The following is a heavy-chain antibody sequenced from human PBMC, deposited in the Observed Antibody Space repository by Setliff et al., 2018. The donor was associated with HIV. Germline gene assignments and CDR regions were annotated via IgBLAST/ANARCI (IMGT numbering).Heavy chain of an antibody. CDR1: GGSISSYY. CDR2: IYSNGGT. D-gene: IGHD3-10*01. CDR3: ARSWGSGSYPY. Sequence: SETLSLTCNVSGGSISSYYWSWIRQPPGKGLEYIGYIYSNGGTNYNPSLKSRVTISIDTSKNQFSLRLSSVTAADTAVYYCARSWGSGSYPYWGQGTLVTVSS. J-gene: IGHJ4*02. V-gene: IGHV4-59*01.